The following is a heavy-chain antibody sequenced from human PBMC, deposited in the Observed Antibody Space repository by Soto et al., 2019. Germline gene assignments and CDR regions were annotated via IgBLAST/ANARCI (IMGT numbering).Heavy chain of an antibody. CDR2: IYWDDDK. J-gene: IGHJ5*02. V-gene: IGHV2-5*02. CDR3: AHIPNYYQYDWFDP. CDR1: GFSLTTRGVG. Sequence: QITLKESGPTLVKPTQTLTLTCTFSGFSLTTRGVGVGWFRRPPGRPLECLALIYWDDDKRYSPSLQSRLSITKDTSKNQVVLTMTNVDPVDTATYYCAHIPNYYQYDWFDPWGQGTLVSVSS. D-gene: IGHD3-16*01.